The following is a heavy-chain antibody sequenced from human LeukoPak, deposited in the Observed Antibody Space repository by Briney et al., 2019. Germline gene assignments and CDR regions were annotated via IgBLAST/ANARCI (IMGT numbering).Heavy chain of an antibody. Sequence: SETLSLTCTVSGGSISSYYWSWIRQPPGKGLEWIGYIYYGGSTNYNPSLKSRVTISVDTSKNQFSLKLSSVTAADTAVYYCARYGPSFDYWGQGTLVTVSS. V-gene: IGHV4-59*01. CDR1: GGSISSYY. CDR3: ARYGPSFDY. D-gene: IGHD3-10*01. CDR2: IYYGGST. J-gene: IGHJ4*02.